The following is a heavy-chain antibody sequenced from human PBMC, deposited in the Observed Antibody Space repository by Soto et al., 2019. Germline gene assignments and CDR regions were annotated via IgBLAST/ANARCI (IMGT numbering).Heavy chain of an antibody. CDR2: IYYSGST. J-gene: IGHJ4*02. CDR3: AREGIVGAHFDY. V-gene: IGHV4-61*01. CDR1: GGSISSSSYY. D-gene: IGHD1-26*01. Sequence: SETLSLTCTVSGGSISSSSYYWGWIRQPPGKGLEWIGYIYYSGSTNYNPSLKSRVTISVDTSKNQFSLKLSSVTAADTAVYYCAREGIVGAHFDYWGQGTLVTVSS.